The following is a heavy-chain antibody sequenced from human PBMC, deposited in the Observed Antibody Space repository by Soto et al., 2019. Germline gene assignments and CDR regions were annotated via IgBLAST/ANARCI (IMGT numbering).Heavy chain of an antibody. D-gene: IGHD3-10*01. CDR3: AKDFIPKNGVHYPFYI. J-gene: IGHJ3*02. CDR2: ISGPGETT. V-gene: IGHV3-23*01. CDR1: GFTFSNYA. Sequence: EVQLLESGGGLAQPGGSLRLSCVASGFTFSNYAMSWVRQAPGKGLEWVSTISGPGETTFYADSVNGRFTISRDNSKTPLYLQVSSLRAEDTAVYYCAKDFIPKNGVHYPFYIWGQGTMVTVSS.